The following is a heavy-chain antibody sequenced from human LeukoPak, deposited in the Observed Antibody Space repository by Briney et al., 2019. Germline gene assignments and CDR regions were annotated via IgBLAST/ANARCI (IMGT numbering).Heavy chain of an antibody. D-gene: IGHD2-2*01. CDR2: IFPGDSDI. CDR3: ARRQGCSSSSCPPDY. CDR1: GYSFTTHW. Sequence: GASLKISCKGSGYSFTTHWIAWVRQMPGKGLEWMGIIFPGDSDIRYSPSFQGQVTVSADKSINTAYLQWSSLRASDTAMYYCARRQGCSSSSCPPDYWGQGTLVTVSP. J-gene: IGHJ4*02. V-gene: IGHV5-51*01.